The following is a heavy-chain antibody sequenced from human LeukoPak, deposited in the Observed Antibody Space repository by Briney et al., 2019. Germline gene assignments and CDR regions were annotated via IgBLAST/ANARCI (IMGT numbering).Heavy chain of an antibody. J-gene: IGHJ4*02. V-gene: IGHV3-21*05. CDR3: ARDDNWGFDY. Sequence: GGSLRLSCAASGFAFSDYSMNWVRQAPGKGLEWIANTRGSGSGMGSGSYYAGAVQGRFTISSDNAKNSLYLRMNSLRAEDTAFYYCARDDNWGFDYWGQGALVSVCS. CDR2: TRGSGSGMGSGS. D-gene: IGHD7-27*01. CDR1: GFAFSDYS.